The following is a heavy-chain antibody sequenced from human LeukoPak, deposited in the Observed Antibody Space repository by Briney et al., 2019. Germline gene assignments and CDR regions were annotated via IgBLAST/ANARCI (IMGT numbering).Heavy chain of an antibody. J-gene: IGHJ4*02. CDR3: ARGDFWSGYSHFDY. D-gene: IGHD3-3*01. Sequence: GGSLRLSCAASGFTVSSNYMSWVRQAPGKGLEWVSVIHSGGSTYYADSVKGRFTISRDNSKNTLYLQMNSLRAEDTAVYYCARGDFWSGYSHFDYWGQGTLVTVSS. CDR2: IHSGGST. V-gene: IGHV3-53*01. CDR1: GFTVSSNY.